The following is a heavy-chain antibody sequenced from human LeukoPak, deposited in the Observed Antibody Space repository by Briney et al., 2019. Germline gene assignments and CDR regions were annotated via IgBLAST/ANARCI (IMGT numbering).Heavy chain of an antibody. CDR2: IYSSGST. CDR1: GGSISSYY. J-gene: IGHJ4*02. Sequence: SETLSLTCTVSGGSISSYYWSWIRQPAAKGLEWIGRIYSSGSTNYNPSLKSRVTISVDKTKSQFSLKLSSVTAADTAVYYCARAGGRRTTSCDLDHWGQGTLVTVSS. D-gene: IGHD2-2*01. V-gene: IGHV4-4*07. CDR3: ARAGGRRTTSCDLDH.